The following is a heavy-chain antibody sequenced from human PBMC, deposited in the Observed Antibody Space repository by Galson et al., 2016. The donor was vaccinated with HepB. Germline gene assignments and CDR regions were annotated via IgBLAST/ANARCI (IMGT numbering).Heavy chain of an antibody. CDR2: ISRRGDST. D-gene: IGHD1-26*01. CDR1: GFTFSDYG. Sequence: SLRLSCAGSGFTFSDYGMTWVRQAPGKGLEVVSSISRRGDSTYYGDSVKGRFTISRDNFKNTLFLQMNSLTADDTAIYYCVQGSTAPAVWGKGTTVSVSS. CDR3: VQGSTAPAV. V-gene: IGHV3-23*01. J-gene: IGHJ6*04.